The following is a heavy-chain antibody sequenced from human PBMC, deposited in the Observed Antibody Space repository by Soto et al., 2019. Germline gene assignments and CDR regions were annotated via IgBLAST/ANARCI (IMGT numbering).Heavy chain of an antibody. CDR1: GFTFSSYG. CDR3: ARDKITYSSASPPGG. V-gene: IGHV3-33*01. J-gene: IGHJ4*02. CDR2: IWYDGSNK. Sequence: GGSLRLSCAASGFTFSSYGMHWVRQAPGKGLEWVAVIWYDGSNKYYADSVKGRFTISRDNSKNTLYLQMISLRAEDTAVYYCARDKITYSSASPPGGWGQGTLVTVSS. D-gene: IGHD6-19*01.